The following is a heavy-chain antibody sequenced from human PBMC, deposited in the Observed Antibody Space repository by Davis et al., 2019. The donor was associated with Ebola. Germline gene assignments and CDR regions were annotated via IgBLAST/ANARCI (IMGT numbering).Heavy chain of an antibody. D-gene: IGHD6-19*01. J-gene: IGHJ4*02. Sequence: GESLKISCAASGFTFSSYWMSWVCRAPGKGLEWVANIKQDGSEKYYVDSVKGRFTISRDNAKNSLYLQMNSLRAEDTAVYYCARSIAVADDWGQGTLVTVSS. V-gene: IGHV3-7*01. CDR2: IKQDGSEK. CDR3: ARSIAVADD. CDR1: GFTFSSYW.